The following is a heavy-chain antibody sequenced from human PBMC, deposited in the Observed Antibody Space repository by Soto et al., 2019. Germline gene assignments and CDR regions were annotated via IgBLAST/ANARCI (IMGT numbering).Heavy chain of an antibody. Sequence: SVKVSCKASGYTFTSYGISWVRQAPGQGLEWMGGIIPIFGTANYAQKFQGRVTITADESTSTAYMELSSLRSEDTAVYYCGRARITIFGPRAFDIWGQGTMVTVSS. CDR3: GRARITIFGPRAFDI. J-gene: IGHJ3*02. D-gene: IGHD3-3*01. V-gene: IGHV1-69*13. CDR1: GYTFTSYG. CDR2: IIPIFGTA.